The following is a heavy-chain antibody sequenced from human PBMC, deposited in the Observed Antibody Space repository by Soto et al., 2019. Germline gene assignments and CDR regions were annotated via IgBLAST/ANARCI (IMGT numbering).Heavy chain of an antibody. J-gene: IGHJ5*02. D-gene: IGHD4-4*01. Sequence: QLQLVQSGTELKKPGASVKVSCKASGYTFTNYGITCVRQAPGQGLEWMGWINADYGNTNDEQKFQGRVTMTTDTSTNTAYMELRSLISDDTAVYYCARKTLSNFTWFGPWGQGTLVTVSS. V-gene: IGHV1-18*04. CDR3: ARKTLSNFTWFGP. CDR1: GYTFTNYG. CDR2: INADYGNT.